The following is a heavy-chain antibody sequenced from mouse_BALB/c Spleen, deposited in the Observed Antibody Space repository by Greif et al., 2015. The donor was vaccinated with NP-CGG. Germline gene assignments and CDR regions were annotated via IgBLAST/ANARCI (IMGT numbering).Heavy chain of an antibody. J-gene: IGHJ2*01. V-gene: IGHV1-7*01. CDR3: SSYYVSSYFDY. CDR2: INPSTGYT. Sequence: QVQLKQSGAELAKPGASVRMSCKASGYTFTSYWMHWVKQRPGQGLEWIGYINPSTGYTEYNQKFKDKATLTADKSSSTAYMQLISLTSEDSAVYYFSSYYVSSYFDYCGQGTTLTVSS. D-gene: IGHD1-1*01. CDR1: GYTFTSYW.